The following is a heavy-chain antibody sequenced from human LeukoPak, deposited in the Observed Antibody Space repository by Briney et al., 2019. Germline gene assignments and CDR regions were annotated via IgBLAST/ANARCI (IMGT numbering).Heavy chain of an antibody. V-gene: IGHV1-46*01. CDR2: INPSGGST. Sequence: ASVKVSCTASGYTFTSYYMHWVRQAPGQGLEWMGIINPSGGSTSYAQKFQGGVTMTRDMSTSTVYMELSSLRSEDTAVYYCAREERYYDSSGYDYWGQGTLVTVSS. J-gene: IGHJ4*02. CDR3: AREERYYDSSGYDY. D-gene: IGHD3-22*01. CDR1: GYTFTSYY.